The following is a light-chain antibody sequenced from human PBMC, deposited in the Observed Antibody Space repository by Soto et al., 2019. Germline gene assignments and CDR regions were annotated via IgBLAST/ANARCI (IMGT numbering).Light chain of an antibody. V-gene: IGLV2-14*01. CDR3: SSYTSSSTYV. CDR1: RSDVGGYNY. J-gene: IGLJ1*01. CDR2: DVT. Sequence: QSVLTQPAYVSVSPGQSITISCTGTRSDVGGYNYVYWHQQHPGKAPKLMIYDVTNRPSGVSDRFSGSKSGNTASLTISGLQAEDEADYYCSSYTSSSTYVFGAGTKVTVL.